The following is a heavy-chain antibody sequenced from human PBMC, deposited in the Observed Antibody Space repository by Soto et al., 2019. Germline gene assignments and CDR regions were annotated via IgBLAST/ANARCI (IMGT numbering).Heavy chain of an antibody. Sequence: QVQLVQSGAEVKKPGASVKVSCKASGYTFTSYYMHWVRQAPGQGLEWMGIINPSGGSTSYAQNFQGRVTMTRDTSTSTVYMELSSLRSEDTAVYYCAVSAKKGPYYFDYWGQGTLVTVSS. J-gene: IGHJ4*02. CDR2: INPSGGST. V-gene: IGHV1-46*03. CDR3: AVSAKKGPYYFDY. CDR1: GYTFTSYY.